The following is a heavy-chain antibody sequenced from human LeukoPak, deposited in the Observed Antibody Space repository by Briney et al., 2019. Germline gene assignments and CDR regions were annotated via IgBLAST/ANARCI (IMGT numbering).Heavy chain of an antibody. D-gene: IGHD3-10*01. Sequence: SETLSLTGTVSGYSISSGYYGGWIRQPPGKGLEWIGTIYHSGSTYYNPSLKSRVTISVDTSNNHFALKLSSVTAADTAVYYCARIRGSGSYFPYFYYMDVWGKGTTVTVSS. CDR1: GYSISSGYY. CDR2: IYHSGST. CDR3: ARIRGSGSYFPYFYYMDV. V-gene: IGHV4-38-2*02. J-gene: IGHJ6*03.